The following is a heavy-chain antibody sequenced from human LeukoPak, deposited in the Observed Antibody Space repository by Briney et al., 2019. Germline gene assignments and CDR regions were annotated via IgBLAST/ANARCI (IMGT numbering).Heavy chain of an antibody. V-gene: IGHV4-4*07. Sequence: SETLSLTCTVSGGSISSYYWSWIRQPAGKGLEWIGRIYTSGSTNYNPSLKSRVTIAVDTSKNQFTLKLSSVTAADTDYCARDAGGYPDYWGQGTLVTVSS. CDR3: ARDAGGYPDY. CDR1: GGSISSYY. D-gene: IGHD5-18*01. J-gene: IGHJ4*02. CDR2: IYTSGST.